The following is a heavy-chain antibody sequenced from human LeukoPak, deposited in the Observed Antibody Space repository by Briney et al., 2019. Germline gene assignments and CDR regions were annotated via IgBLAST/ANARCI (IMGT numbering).Heavy chain of an antibody. CDR2: IYYNGIT. CDR3: ARHPTTPDY. CDR1: GGSISSSSYH. D-gene: IGHD1-14*01. Sequence: AETLSLTCTVSGGSISSSSYHWGWIRQPPGQGLEWIVTIYYNGITYYNPSLQSRVSISVHTSTNQFSLKLTSVTAADTAVYYCARHPTTPDYWGQGTLVTLSS. J-gene: IGHJ4*02. V-gene: IGHV4-39*01.